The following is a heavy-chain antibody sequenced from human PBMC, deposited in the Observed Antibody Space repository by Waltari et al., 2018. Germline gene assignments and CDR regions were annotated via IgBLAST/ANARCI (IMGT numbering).Heavy chain of an antibody. Sequence: QVQLVQSGAEVKKPGASVKVSCKASGYTFTGYYMHWVRQAPGQGLEWMGRINPNSGGTNYEQKLQGRVTMTRETSISTAYMELSRLRSDDTAVYYCARDSVEGIYATYYYGMDVWGQGTTVTVSS. J-gene: IGHJ6*02. V-gene: IGHV1-2*06. CDR3: ARDSVEGIYATYYYGMDV. CDR1: GYTFTGYY. CDR2: INPNSGGT. D-gene: IGHD5-12*01.